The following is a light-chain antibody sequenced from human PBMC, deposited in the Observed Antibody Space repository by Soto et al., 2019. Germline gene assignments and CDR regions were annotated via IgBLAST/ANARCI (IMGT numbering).Light chain of an antibody. Sequence: EIVLTQSPATLSLSPGERATLSCRASQSVSSYLAWYQQKPGQAPRLLIYDASDRATGIPARFSGSGPGTDFTLTISSLEPEDFAVYYCQRRSNWPPWTFGQGTKVEIK. CDR2: DAS. CDR3: QRRSNWPPWT. V-gene: IGKV3-11*01. CDR1: QSVSSY. J-gene: IGKJ1*01.